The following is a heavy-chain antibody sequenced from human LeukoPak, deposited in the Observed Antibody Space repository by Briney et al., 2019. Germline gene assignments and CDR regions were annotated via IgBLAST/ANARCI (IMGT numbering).Heavy chain of an antibody. CDR2: IYSDGST. D-gene: IGHD1-26*01. V-gene: IGHV3-53*01. CDR1: GFIVSGDY. CDR3: ARERGRGRDSPWFDY. Sequence: GGSLRLSCAASGFIVSGDYMSWVRQAPGKGLEWVSVIYSDGSTYHADSVKGRFTISRDNSKNTLDLQMTGLRAEDTAVYYCARERGRGRDSPWFDYWGQGTLVTVSS. J-gene: IGHJ4*02.